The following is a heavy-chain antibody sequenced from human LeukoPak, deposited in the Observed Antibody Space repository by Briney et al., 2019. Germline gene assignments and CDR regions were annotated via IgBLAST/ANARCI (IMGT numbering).Heavy chain of an antibody. CDR3: ARKVGWYSDY. J-gene: IGHJ4*02. Sequence: SETLSLTCAVYGGSFSGYYWSWIRQPPRKGLEWIGEINHSGSTNYNPSLKSRVTISVDTSKNQFSLKLSSVTAADTAVYYCARKVGWYSDYWGQGTLVTVSS. V-gene: IGHV4-34*01. D-gene: IGHD6-19*01. CDR2: INHSGST. CDR1: GGSFSGYY.